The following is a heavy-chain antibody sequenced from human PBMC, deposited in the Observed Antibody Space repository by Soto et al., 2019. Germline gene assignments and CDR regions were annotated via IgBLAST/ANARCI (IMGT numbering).Heavy chain of an antibody. CDR1: GGTFSSY. V-gene: IGHV1-69*02. J-gene: IGHJ4*02. D-gene: IGHD3-22*01. Sequence: QVQLVQSGAEVKKPGSSVKVSCKASGGTFSSYISWVRQAPGQGLEWMGRIIPILGIANYAQKFQGRVTITADKSTSTAYMELCSLRSEDTAVYYCARLLYYDSSGYPLDYWGQGTLVTVSS. CDR2: IIPILGIA. CDR3: ARLLYYDSSGYPLDY.